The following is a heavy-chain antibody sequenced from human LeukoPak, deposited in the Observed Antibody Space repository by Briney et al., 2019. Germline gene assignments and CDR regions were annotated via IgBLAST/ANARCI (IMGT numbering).Heavy chain of an antibody. J-gene: IGHJ3*02. D-gene: IGHD2-2*01. CDR1: GFTISSYW. CDR2: ILQDGSQE. V-gene: IGHV3-7*01. CDR3: AGEVNCSSPNCYLRGAFDS. Sequence: GGSLRLSCAASGFTISSYWMNCVRQAPGKGLEWVANILQDGSQEYYVDSVKGRFTISRDTATNSQYLQMNSLRAEDTAVYYCAGEVNCSSPNCYLRGAFDSWGQGTMVTVSS.